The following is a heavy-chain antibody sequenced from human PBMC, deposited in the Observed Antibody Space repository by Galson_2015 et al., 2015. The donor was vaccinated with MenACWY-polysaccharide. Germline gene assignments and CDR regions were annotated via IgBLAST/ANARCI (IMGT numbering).Heavy chain of an antibody. J-gene: IGHJ4*02. V-gene: IGHV3-73*01. D-gene: IGHD2-15*01. CDR1: GFTFSDPA. CDR3: TRDMRTLDY. CDR2: IRSKANDYGT. Sequence: SLRLSCAASGFTFSDPAIHWVRQASGKGLEWVGRIRSKANDYGTGYAASVKGRFTISRDDSKNTAYLQMNSLKTEDTAVYFCTRDMRTLDYWGQGTLVTVPS.